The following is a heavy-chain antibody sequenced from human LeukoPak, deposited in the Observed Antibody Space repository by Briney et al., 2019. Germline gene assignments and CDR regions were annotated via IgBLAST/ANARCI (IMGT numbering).Heavy chain of an antibody. V-gene: IGHV3-11*01. CDR1: GFTFSVYY. J-gene: IGHJ4*02. D-gene: IGHD5-18*01. Sequence: PGGSLRLSCAASGFTFSVYYMSWIRQAPGKGLEWVSYISSSGSTIYYADSVKGRFTISRDNAKNSLYLQMNSLRAEDTAVYYCAAGYSYGYGFSSPPDYWGQGTLVTVSS. CDR3: AAGYSYGYGFSSPPDY. CDR2: ISSSGSTI.